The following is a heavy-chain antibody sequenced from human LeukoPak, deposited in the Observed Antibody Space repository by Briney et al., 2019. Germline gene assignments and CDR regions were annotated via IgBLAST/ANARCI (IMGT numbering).Heavy chain of an antibody. J-gene: IGHJ4*02. CDR3: AREGGQQLVRGTFVEYFDY. CDR2: MNPNSGNT. D-gene: IGHD6-13*01. CDR1: GYTFTSYD. V-gene: IGHV1-8*01. Sequence: ASVKVSCKASGYTFTSYDINWVRQATGQGLEWMGGMNPNSGNTGYAQKFQGRVTMTRNTSISTAYMELSSLRSEDTAVYYCAREGGQQLVRGTFVEYFDYWGQGTLVTVSS.